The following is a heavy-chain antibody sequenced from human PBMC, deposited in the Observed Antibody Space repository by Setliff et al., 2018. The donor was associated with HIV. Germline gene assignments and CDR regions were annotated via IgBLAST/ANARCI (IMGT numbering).Heavy chain of an antibody. J-gene: IGHJ6*03. CDR3: ARGATLLPGYSDRWEYFYMDV. V-gene: IGHV4-34*01. CDR2: INHSGST. CDR1: GGSFSEYY. Sequence: NPSETLSLTCAVYGGSFSEYYWSWIRQSPGKGLEWIGEINHSGSTHYNPPLKSRATISVDTSKNQFSLRLNSVTAADTAVYYCARGATLLPGYSDRWEYFYMDVWGKGTTVTV. D-gene: IGHD5-12*01.